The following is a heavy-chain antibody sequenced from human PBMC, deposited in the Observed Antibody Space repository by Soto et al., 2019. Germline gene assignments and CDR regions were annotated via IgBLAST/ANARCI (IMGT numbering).Heavy chain of an antibody. CDR3: ATHLVGSSRFPWYGMDV. D-gene: IGHD6-6*01. J-gene: IGHJ6*02. CDR1: GYSFTSYW. Sequence: PGESLTISCKGSGYSFTSYWIGWVRQMPGKGLDWMGIIYPGDSDTSYCPSFQGQVTISADKSISTAYLQWSSLKASDTSMYYCATHLVGSSRFPWYGMDVWGQGTTVTVSS. CDR2: IYPGDSDT. V-gene: IGHV5-51*01.